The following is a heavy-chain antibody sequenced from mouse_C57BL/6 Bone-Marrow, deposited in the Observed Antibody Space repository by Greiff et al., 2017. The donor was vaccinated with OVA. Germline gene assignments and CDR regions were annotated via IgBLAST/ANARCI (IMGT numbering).Heavy chain of an antibody. CDR2: IDPENGDT. D-gene: IGHD2-1*01. Sequence: VQLQQSGAELVRPGASVKLSCTASGFNIKDDYMHWVKHRPEQGLEWIGWIDPENGDTEYASKFQGKATITADTSSNTAYLQLSSLTSEDTAVYYCTLLLDPYWGQGTLVTVSA. J-gene: IGHJ3*01. CDR1: GFNIKDDY. V-gene: IGHV14-4*01. CDR3: TLLLDPY.